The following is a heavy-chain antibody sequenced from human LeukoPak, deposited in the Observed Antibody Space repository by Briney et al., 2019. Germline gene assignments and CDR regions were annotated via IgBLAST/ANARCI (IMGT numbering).Heavy chain of an antibody. CDR1: GYSFTSYW. J-gene: IGHJ2*01. CDR2: IYPGDSDT. V-gene: IGHV5-51*01. CDR3: ARRHYYDRSGYYYGGWYFDL. Sequence: HGESLKISCKGSGYSFTSYWIGWVRQMPGKGLEWMGIIYPGDSDTRYSPSFQGQVTISADKSISTAYLQWSSLKASDTAMYYCARRHYYDRSGYYYGGWYFDLWGRGTLVTVSS. D-gene: IGHD3-22*01.